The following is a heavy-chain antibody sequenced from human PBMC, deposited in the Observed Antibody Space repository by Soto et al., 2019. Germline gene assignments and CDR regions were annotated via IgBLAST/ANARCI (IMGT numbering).Heavy chain of an antibody. V-gene: IGHV2-5*02. CDR2: TYWDDDN. Sequence: QITLEESGPTLVKPTQTLTLTCTFSGFSLNERAVGVGWIRQPPGKALEWLAFTYWDDDNHYSPSLKNRLTITKDTSKNQVVLTMTNTDPAETATYYCAHGSGWLFDYWGQGTQVTVSS. J-gene: IGHJ4*02. CDR3: AHGSGWLFDY. CDR1: GFSLNERAVG. D-gene: IGHD6-19*01.